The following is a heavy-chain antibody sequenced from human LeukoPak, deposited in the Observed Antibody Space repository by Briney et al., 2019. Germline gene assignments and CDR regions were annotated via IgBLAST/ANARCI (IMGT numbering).Heavy chain of an antibody. CDR2: ISYYGGNT. J-gene: IGHJ6*02. CDR3: AKAQRTIRQYFYDGMDV. CDR1: GFTFSSYG. Sequence: GGSLRLSCSASGFTFSSYGMHWVRQAPGKGLEYVSAISYYGGNTYYADSVKGRFTISRDNSKNTLYLQMNSLRAEDTAVYFCAKAQRTIRQYFYDGMDVWGQGATVTVSS. D-gene: IGHD3-9*01. V-gene: IGHV3-64*04.